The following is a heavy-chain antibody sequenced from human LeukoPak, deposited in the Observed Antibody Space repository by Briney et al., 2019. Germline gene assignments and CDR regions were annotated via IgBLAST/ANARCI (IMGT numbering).Heavy chain of an antibody. J-gene: IGHJ5*02. V-gene: IGHV4-38-2*02. Sequence: SETLSLTCTVSGYSISSGYYWGWIRQPPGKGLEWIGSIYHSGSTYYNPSLKSRVTISVDTSKNQFSLKLSSVTAADTAVYYCAREGVLTVYAIHNWFDPWGQGTLVTVSS. CDR1: GYSISSGYY. CDR2: IYHSGST. CDR3: AREGVLTVYAIHNWFDP. D-gene: IGHD2-8*01.